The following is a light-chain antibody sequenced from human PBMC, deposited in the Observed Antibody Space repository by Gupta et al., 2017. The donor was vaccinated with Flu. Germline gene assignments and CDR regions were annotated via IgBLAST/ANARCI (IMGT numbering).Light chain of an antibody. V-gene: IGKV3-20*01. Sequence: EIVLTQSPGTLSVSPGDRVTLSCRASQGTSSSYLAWYQQKPGQAPRLLIYGASGRAADTPDRFSGSGSGTDFTLIISRLEPEDFAVYFCQHVGTSPGTFGQGTKLEIK. CDR3: QHVGTSPGT. CDR2: GAS. J-gene: IGKJ1*01. CDR1: QGTSSSY.